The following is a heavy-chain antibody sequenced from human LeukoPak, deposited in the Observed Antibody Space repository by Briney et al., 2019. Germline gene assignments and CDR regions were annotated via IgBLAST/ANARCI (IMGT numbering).Heavy chain of an antibody. V-gene: IGHV3-23*01. CDR3: AKVRYFDWLFEDYFDY. J-gene: IGHJ4*02. Sequence: GGSLRLSCAASGFTFSSYAMSWVRQAPGKGLEWVSAISGSGGSTYYADSVKGRFTISRDNSKNTLYLQMNSLRAEDTAVYYCAKVRYFDWLFEDYFDYWGQGTLVTVSS. CDR1: GFTFSSYA. D-gene: IGHD3-9*01. CDR2: ISGSGGST.